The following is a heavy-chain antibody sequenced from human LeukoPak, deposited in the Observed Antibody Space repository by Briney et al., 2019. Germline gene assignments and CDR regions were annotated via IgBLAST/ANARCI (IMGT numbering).Heavy chain of an antibody. V-gene: IGHV3-30*02. CDR1: GFTFSNYG. CDR2: IPFDGRNR. J-gene: IGHJ4*02. Sequence: GGSLRLSCAASGFTFSNYGMHWIRQAPGKGLEWVAFIPFDGRNRYYADSVKGRFTVSRDNSKNTLYVQTNSLRAEDTAVYYCTNDPWDRAGDYWSQGTLVTVSS. CDR3: TNDPWDRAGDY. D-gene: IGHD1-26*01.